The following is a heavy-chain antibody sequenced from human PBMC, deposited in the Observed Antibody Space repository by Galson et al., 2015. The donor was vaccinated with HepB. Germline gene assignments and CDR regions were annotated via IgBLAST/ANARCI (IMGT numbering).Heavy chain of an antibody. Sequence: SVKVSCKASGYTFTNYAIHWVRQAPGQRLEWMGWINAGNGNTKYSQKFQGRVTITRDTSANTAYIELSSLRSEDTAVYFCARVTGGVPAARPYYYYGMDVWGQGTTVTVSS. V-gene: IGHV1-3*01. CDR1: GYTFTNYA. CDR2: INAGNGNT. D-gene: IGHD2-2*01. J-gene: IGHJ6*02. CDR3: ARVTGGVPAARPYYYYGMDV.